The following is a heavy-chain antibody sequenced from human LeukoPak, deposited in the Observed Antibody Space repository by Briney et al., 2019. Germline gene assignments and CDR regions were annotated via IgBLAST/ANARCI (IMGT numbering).Heavy chain of an antibody. CDR3: AKSMVREPYYFDF. J-gene: IGHJ4*02. D-gene: IGHD3-10*01. CDR1: GFTFSSYS. V-gene: IGHV3-21*01. Sequence: GGSLRLSCAASGFTFSSYSMNWVRQAPGKGLEWVSSISSSSSYIYYADSVKGRFTISRDNSKNTLYLQMSSLRTEDTAVYYCAKSMVREPYYFDFWGQGTLVTVSS. CDR2: ISSSSSYI.